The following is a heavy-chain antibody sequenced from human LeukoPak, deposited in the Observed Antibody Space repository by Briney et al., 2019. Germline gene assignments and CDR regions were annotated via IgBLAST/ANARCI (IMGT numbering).Heavy chain of an antibody. D-gene: IGHD5-18*01. J-gene: IGHJ4*02. CDR1: GFTFDDYA. Sequence: PGRSLRLSCAASGFTFDDYAMHWVRQAPGKGLGWVSGISWNSGSIGYADSVKGRFTISRDNAKNSLYLQMNSLRAEDTALYYCAGGGYSYGLLVYWGQGTLVTVSS. V-gene: IGHV3-9*01. CDR2: ISWNSGSI. CDR3: AGGGYSYGLLVY.